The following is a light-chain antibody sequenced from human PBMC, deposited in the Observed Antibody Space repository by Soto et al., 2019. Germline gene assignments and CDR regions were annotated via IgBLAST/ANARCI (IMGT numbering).Light chain of an antibody. V-gene: IGLV2-14*03. CDR3: SSYSSSSTPCVV. J-gene: IGLJ2*01. CDR2: DVN. Sequence: QSALTQPASVSGSPGQSITISCTGASSDIGAYNYVSWYQQHPGKAPKLMIYDVNSRPSGVSIRFSGSKSGNTASLTISGLQAEDEADYYCSSYSSSSTPCVVFGGGTKVTVL. CDR1: SSDIGAYNY.